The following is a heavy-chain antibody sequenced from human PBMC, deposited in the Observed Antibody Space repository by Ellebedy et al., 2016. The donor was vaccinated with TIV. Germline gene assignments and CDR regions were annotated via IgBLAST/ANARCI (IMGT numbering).Heavy chain of an antibody. D-gene: IGHD3-10*01. CDR2: IYYSGSI. CDR1: GGSISSYY. J-gene: IGHJ5*02. CDR3: ARDSSLLWFGELGIDP. V-gene: IGHV4-59*01. Sequence: SETLSLTCTVSGGSISSYYWSWIRQPPGKGLEWIGYIYYSGSINYNPSLKSRVTISVDTSKNQFSLKLSSVTAADTAVYYCARDSSLLWFGELGIDPWGQGTLVTVSS.